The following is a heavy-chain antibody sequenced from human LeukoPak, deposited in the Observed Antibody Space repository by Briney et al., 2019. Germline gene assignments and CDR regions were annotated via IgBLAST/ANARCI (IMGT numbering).Heavy chain of an antibody. D-gene: IGHD3-16*02. J-gene: IGHJ4*02. CDR2: INHRGST. V-gene: IGHV4-34*01. CDR1: GGSFSGYY. Sequence: PSEXLSLTCAVYGGSFSGYYWNWLRQPPGKGLEWIGEINHRGSTNYNPSLTSRVTISVDTSKKQFSLKLSSVTAADTAVYYCARGRTTYDYVWGSYRPPDYWGQGTLVTVSS. CDR3: ARGRTTYDYVWGSYRPPDY.